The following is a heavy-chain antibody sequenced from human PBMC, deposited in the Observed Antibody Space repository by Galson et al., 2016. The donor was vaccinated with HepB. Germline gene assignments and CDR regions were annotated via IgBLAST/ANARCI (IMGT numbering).Heavy chain of an antibody. J-gene: IGHJ4*02. V-gene: IGHV4-59*12. CDR3: ATFSGTTGFFDS. Sequence: SETLSLTCNVSADSISTSYWTWIRQSPGKRLEWIGHIHFSGSNNYNPSLKSRVTIFLDTTKSQFSLNLRSVTAADTAMYYCATFSGTTGFFDSWGQGTLVTVSS. CDR1: ADSISTSY. D-gene: IGHD1-26*01. CDR2: IHFSGSN.